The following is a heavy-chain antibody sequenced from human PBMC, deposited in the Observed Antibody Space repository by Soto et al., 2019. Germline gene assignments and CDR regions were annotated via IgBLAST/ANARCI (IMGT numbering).Heavy chain of an antibody. D-gene: IGHD5-12*01. J-gene: IGHJ5*02. CDR2: IYHIGST. V-gene: IGHV4-59*01. CDR3: ARFTYKSGFNCFDP. CDR1: GGSISSYY. Sequence: SETLSLTCTVSGGSISSYYWSWIRQPAGKGLEWIGYIYHIGSTDYNPSLKSRVTISIDKSKNQFSLNLRSVTAADTAVYFCARFTYKSGFNCFDPWRQGTQVTVSS.